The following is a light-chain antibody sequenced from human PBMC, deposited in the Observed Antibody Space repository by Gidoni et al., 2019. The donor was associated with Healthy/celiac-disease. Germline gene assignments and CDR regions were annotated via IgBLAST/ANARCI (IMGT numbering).Light chain of an antibody. CDR1: QSVSSSY. CDR3: QQYGSSPA. CDR2: GAS. J-gene: IGKJ1*01. Sequence: EIVLTQSPGTLSLSPGERATLSCRASQSVSSSYLAWYQQKPGQAPRLLSYGASSRATGIPDRFSGSGSVTDFTLTISRLEPEDFAVYYCQQYGSSPAFGQGTKVEIK. V-gene: IGKV3-20*01.